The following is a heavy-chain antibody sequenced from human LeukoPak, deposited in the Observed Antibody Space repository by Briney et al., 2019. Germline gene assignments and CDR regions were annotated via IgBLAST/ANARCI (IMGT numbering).Heavy chain of an antibody. V-gene: IGHV4-39*01. CDR3: ARGSVGADYYYYMDV. D-gene: IGHD1-26*01. J-gene: IGHJ6*03. Sequence: PSETLSLTCTVSGGSISSSSYYWGWIRQPPGKGLEWIGSIYYSESTYYNPSLKSRVTISVDTSKNQFSLKLSSVTAADTAVYYCARGSVGADYYYYMDVWGKGTTVTVSS. CDR1: GGSISSSSYY. CDR2: IYYSEST.